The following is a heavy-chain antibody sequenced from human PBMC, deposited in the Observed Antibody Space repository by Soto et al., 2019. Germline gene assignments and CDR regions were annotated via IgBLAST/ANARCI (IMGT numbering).Heavy chain of an antibody. D-gene: IGHD6-6*01. J-gene: IGHJ4*02. CDR3: ASGLYSSLSENPFDY. Sequence: SETLSLTCTVSGGSISSSSYYWGWLRQPPGKGLEWIGSIYYSGSTYYNPSLKSRVTISVDTSKNQFSLKLSSVTAADTAVYYCASGLYSSLSENPFDYWGQGTLVTVSS. CDR2: IYYSGST. V-gene: IGHV4-39*01. CDR1: GGSISSSSYY.